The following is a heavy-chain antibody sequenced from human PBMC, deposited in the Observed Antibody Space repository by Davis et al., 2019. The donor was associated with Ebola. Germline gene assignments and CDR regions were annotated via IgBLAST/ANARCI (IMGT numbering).Heavy chain of an antibody. D-gene: IGHD2-15*01. V-gene: IGHV5-51*01. J-gene: IGHJ4*02. CDR3: ARRGYCSGGSCSSWVY. Sequence: GESLKISCKGSGYSFTSYWIGWVRQMPGKGLEWMGIIYPGDSDTRYSPSFQGQVTISADKSISTAYLQWSSLKASDTAMYYCARRGYCSGGSCSSWVYWGQGTLVTVSS. CDR2: IYPGDSDT. CDR1: GYSFTSYW.